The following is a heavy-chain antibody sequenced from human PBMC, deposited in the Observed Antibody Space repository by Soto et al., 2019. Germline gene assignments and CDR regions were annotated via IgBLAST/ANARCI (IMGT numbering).Heavy chain of an antibody. CDR1: GGTFSSYA. D-gene: IGHD6-19*01. CDR3: ARRGKYSSGWYRGGYNWFDP. V-gene: IGHV1-69*13. Sequence: SVKVSCKASGGTFSSYAISWVRQAPGQGLEWMGGIIPIFGTANYAQKFQGRVTITADESTSTAYMGLSSLRSEDTAVYYCARRGKYSSGWYRGGYNWFDPWGQGTLVTVSS. CDR2: IIPIFGTA. J-gene: IGHJ5*02.